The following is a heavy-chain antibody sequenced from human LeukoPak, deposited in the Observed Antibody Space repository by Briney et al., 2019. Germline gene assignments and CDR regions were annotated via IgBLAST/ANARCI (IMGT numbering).Heavy chain of an antibody. CDR3: AKIGGIAYNWNDDWFDP. CDR2: ISGSGGST. J-gene: IGHJ5*02. V-gene: IGHV3-23*01. D-gene: IGHD1-1*01. Sequence: GGSLRLSCAASGFTFTSYAMSWVRQAPGKGLEWVSAISGSGGSTYYADSVKGRFTISRDNSKNTLYLQMNSLRAEDTAVYYCAKIGGIAYNWNDDWFDPWGQATLVTVSS. CDR1: GFTFTSYA.